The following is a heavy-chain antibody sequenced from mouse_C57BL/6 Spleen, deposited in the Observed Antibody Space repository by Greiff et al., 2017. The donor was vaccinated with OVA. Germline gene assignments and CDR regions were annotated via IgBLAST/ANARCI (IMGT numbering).Heavy chain of an antibody. D-gene: IGHD1-1*01. V-gene: IGHV1-26*01. CDR2: INPNNGGT. Sequence: EVQLQQSGPELVKPGASVKISCKASGYTFTDYYMNWVKQSHGKSLEWIGDINPNNGGTSYNQKFKGKATLTVDKSSSTAYMELSSLTSEDSAVYYCARSDYGSGGFAYWGQGTLVTVSA. CDR1: GYTFTDYY. CDR3: ARSDYGSGGFAY. J-gene: IGHJ3*01.